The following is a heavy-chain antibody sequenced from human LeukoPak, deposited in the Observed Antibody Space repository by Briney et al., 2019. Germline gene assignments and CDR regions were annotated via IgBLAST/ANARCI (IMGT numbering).Heavy chain of an antibody. J-gene: IGHJ5*02. CDR1: GYSISSGYY. D-gene: IGHD2-2*01. V-gene: IGHV4-38-2*01. CDR2: IYHGGST. Sequence: SETLSLTCAVYGYSISSGYYWGWIRPPPGKGLEWVGSIYHGGSTYYNPSLKSRVTISVDTSKSQFSLKLSSVTAADTAVYYCARQLGYCSSTSCLLYWFDPWGQGTLVTVSS. CDR3: ARQLGYCSSTSCLLYWFDP.